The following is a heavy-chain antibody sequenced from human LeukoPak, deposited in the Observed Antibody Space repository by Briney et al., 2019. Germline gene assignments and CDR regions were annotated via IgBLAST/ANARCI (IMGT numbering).Heavy chain of an antibody. CDR2: INWNGGSS. V-gene: IGHV3-20*04. CDR1: GFTFHDYG. CDR3: ARDSHYYNSGGYYYFDS. J-gene: IGHJ4*02. Sequence: TGGSLRLSCAASGFTFHDYGMSWVRQAPGKGLEWVSHINWNGGSSGYADSVKGRFTISRDNAKNSLYLQMSSLRAEGTALYYCARDSHYYNSGGYYYFDSWGQGTLVTVSS. D-gene: IGHD3-22*01.